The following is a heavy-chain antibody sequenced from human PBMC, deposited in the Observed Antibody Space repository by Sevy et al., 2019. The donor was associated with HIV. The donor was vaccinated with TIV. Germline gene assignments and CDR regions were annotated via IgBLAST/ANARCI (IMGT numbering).Heavy chain of an antibody. D-gene: IGHD3-10*01. CDR1: GFTFSSYA. CDR2: ISYDGSNK. J-gene: IGHJ3*02. V-gene: IGHV3-30-3*01. Sequence: GGSLGLSCAASGFTFSSYAMHWVRQAPGKGLEWVAVISYDGSNKYYADSVKGRFTISRDNSKNTLYLQMNSLRAEDTAVYYCARDVRRGEAFDIWGQGTMVTVSS. CDR3: ARDVRRGEAFDI.